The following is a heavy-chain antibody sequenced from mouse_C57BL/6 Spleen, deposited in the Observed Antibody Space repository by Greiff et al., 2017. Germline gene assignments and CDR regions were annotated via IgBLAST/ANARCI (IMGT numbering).Heavy chain of an antibody. J-gene: IGHJ4*01. CDR3: GLRYDYAMDY. Sequence: QVQLQQPGAELVMPGASVKLSCTASGYTFTSYWMHWVKQRPGQGLEWIGEIDPSDSYTNYNQKFKGKSTLTVDKSSSTAYMQLSSLTSEDSAVYYCGLRYDYAMDYWGQGTSVTVSS. CDR2: IDPSDSYT. CDR1: GYTFTSYW. V-gene: IGHV1-69*01. D-gene: IGHD1-1*01.